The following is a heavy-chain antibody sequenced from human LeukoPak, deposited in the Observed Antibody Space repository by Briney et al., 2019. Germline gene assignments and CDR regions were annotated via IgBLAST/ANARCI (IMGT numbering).Heavy chain of an antibody. J-gene: IGHJ5*02. Sequence: PSETLSLTCTVSGGSISSYYWSWIRQPPGKGLEWIGYIYYSGSTNYNPSLKSRVTISVDASKNQFSLKLSSVTAADTAVYYCARDRSFPLAAAGTGWFDPWGQGTLVTVSS. CDR1: GGSISSYY. CDR2: IYYSGST. CDR3: ARDRSFPLAAAGTGWFDP. D-gene: IGHD6-13*01. V-gene: IGHV4-59*01.